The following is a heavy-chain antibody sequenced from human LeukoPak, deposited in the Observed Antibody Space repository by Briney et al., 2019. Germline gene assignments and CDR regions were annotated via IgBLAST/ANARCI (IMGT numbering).Heavy chain of an antibody. CDR3: ARLRDTVTSASDY. V-gene: IGHV3-21*01. CDR2: ISSSGGYI. CDR1: GFTFSSSA. Sequence: AGGSLRLSCAASGFTFSSSAMSWVRQAPGKGLEWVSTISSSGGYIYYADSVKGRFTISRDTTKNSLYLQMNSLRVEDTAVYNCARLRDTVTSASDYWGQGTLVTVSS. D-gene: IGHD4-17*01. J-gene: IGHJ4*02.